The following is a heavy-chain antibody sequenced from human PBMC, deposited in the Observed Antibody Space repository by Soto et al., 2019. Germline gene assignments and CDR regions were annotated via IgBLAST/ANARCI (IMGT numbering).Heavy chain of an antibody. Sequence: SVKVSCKASGGTFSSYAISWVRQAPGQGLEWMGGIIPIFGTANYAQKFQGRVTITADKSTSTAYMELSSLRSEDTAVYYCARDRWGGNVHDAFDICGQRTMVTVSS. J-gene: IGHJ3*02. CDR2: IIPIFGTA. CDR1: GGTFSSYA. D-gene: IGHD2-15*01. V-gene: IGHV1-69*06. CDR3: ARDRWGGNVHDAFDI.